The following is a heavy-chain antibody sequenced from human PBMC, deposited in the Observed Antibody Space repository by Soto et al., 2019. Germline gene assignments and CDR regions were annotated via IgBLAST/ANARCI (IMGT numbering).Heavy chain of an antibody. J-gene: IGHJ4*02. D-gene: IGHD6-13*01. V-gene: IGHV4-34*01. CDR3: ARGGSELHPSSYSRSWYDY. CDR1: GGSFSGYY. Sequence: QVQLQQWGAGLLKPSETLSLTCAVYGGSFSGYYWSWIRQPPGKGLEWIGEINHSGSTNYNPSLKSRVTISVDTSKNQFSLKLSSVDAADTAVYYCARGGSELHPSSYSRSWYDYWGQGTLVTVSS. CDR2: INHSGST.